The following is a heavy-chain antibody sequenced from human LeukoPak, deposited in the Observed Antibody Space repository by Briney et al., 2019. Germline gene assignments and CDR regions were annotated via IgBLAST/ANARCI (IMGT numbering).Heavy chain of an antibody. CDR2: IYYSGST. CDR3: ARVRGEALCDY. D-gene: IGHD2-21*01. CDR1: GGSISSSSYY. V-gene: IGHV4-39*01. J-gene: IGHJ4*02. Sequence: SETLSLTCTVSGGSISSSSYYWGWIRQPPGKGLEWIGSIYYSGSTYYNPSLKSRVTISVDTSKNQFSLKLSSVTAADTAVYYCARVRGEALCDYWGQGTLVTVSS.